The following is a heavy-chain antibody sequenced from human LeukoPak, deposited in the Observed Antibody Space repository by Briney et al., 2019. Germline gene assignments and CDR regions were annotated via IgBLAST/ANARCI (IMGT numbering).Heavy chain of an antibody. D-gene: IGHD3-22*01. Sequence: GGSLRLSCAASGFTVSSNYMSWVRQAPGKGLEWVSVIYSGGSTYYADSVKGRFTISRDNSKNTLYLQMNSLRAEDTAVYYCARQPGFYDSSGYYYPRYYFDYWGQGTLVTVSS. CDR3: ARQPGFYDSSGYYYPRYYFDY. J-gene: IGHJ4*02. V-gene: IGHV3-53*01. CDR1: GFTVSSNY. CDR2: IYSGGST.